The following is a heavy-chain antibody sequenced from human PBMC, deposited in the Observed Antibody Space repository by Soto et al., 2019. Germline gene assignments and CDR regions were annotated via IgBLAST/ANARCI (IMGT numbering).Heavy chain of an antibody. D-gene: IGHD1-1*01. Sequence: LQLQESGPGLVKPSETLSLTCTVSGGSISNSDYFWAWMRQPPGKGLEWVGTISHTGSPRYNPSLKSRGTISVDTAKNQFYLRLPSVTAADTAVFYCASQLESTTYFDYWGRGTLVTVSS. J-gene: IGHJ4*02. CDR2: ISHTGSP. CDR1: GGSISNSDYF. CDR3: ASQLESTTYFDY. V-gene: IGHV4-39*01.